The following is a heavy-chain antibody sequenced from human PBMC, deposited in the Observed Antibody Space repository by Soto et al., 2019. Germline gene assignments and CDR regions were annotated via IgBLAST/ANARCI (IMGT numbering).Heavy chain of an antibody. V-gene: IGHV3-9*01. CDR2: ISWNSDAL. D-gene: IGHD2-15*01. Sequence: PGGSLRLSCAASGFTFDDYAMHWVRQAPGKGLEWVSGISWNSDALGYADSVKGRFTISRDNAKKSLYLQMNSLGAEDTAAYYCAPHVSCSGGSCQYDAFAIRGQGTMVTVSS. J-gene: IGHJ3*02. CDR3: APHVSCSGGSCQYDAFAI. CDR1: GFTFDDYA.